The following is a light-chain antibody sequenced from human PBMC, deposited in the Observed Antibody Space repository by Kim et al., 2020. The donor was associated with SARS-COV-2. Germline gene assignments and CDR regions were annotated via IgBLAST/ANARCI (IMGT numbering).Light chain of an antibody. CDR3: QQRNNWTPAVT. Sequence: PGERAILACRARQTIGISLGRYKHKRGQAPRLLIYDAANRAAGIPDRFSGGGSGTDFTLTSSSLEPEDFAIYYCQQRNNWTPAVTFGGGTKVDIK. V-gene: IGKV3-11*01. CDR1: QTIGIS. CDR2: DAA. J-gene: IGKJ4*01.